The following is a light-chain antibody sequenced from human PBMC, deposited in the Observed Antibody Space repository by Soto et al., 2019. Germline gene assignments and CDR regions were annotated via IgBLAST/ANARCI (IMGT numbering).Light chain of an antibody. V-gene: IGLV2-11*01. CDR2: DVS. J-gene: IGLJ1*01. CDR3: CSYAGSYSLV. Sequence: QSALTQPRSVSGSPGQSVTISCTGTSSDVGGHNYVSWYQQHPGKAPKLMIYDVSKRPSGVPDRFSGSKSGNTASLTTSGLQAEDEADYYCCSYAGSYSLVFGTGTKVTVL. CDR1: SSDVGGHNY.